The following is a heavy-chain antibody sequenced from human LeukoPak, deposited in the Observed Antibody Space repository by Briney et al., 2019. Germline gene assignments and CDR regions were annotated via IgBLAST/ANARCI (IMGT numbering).Heavy chain of an antibody. D-gene: IGHD2-2*01. J-gene: IGHJ4*02. CDR2: ISGYNGNT. CDR3: ARSGHCSGADCYAEGIDY. CDR1: GYTFTGNG. V-gene: IGHV1-18*01. Sequence: GASVKVSYKASGYTFTGNGITWVRQAPGQGLEWMGWISGYNGNTVYAQMFQGRVTMTTDTSTSTAYMEVTNLRSDDTAMYYCARSGHCSGADCYAEGIDYWGQGTLVTVSS.